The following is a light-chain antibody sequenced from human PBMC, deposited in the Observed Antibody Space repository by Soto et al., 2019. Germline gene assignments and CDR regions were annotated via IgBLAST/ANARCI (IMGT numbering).Light chain of an antibody. CDR1: QSIDTD. Sequence: EIVVTQSPATLSASPGERATLSCRASQSIDTDLAWYQQKPGQAPRLLIYGASTRATGIPARFSGRGPGTEFSLTITSLQSEDFAVYYCQQYNDWLWTFGQGTKVDIK. J-gene: IGKJ1*01. V-gene: IGKV3-15*01. CDR2: GAS. CDR3: QQYNDWLWT.